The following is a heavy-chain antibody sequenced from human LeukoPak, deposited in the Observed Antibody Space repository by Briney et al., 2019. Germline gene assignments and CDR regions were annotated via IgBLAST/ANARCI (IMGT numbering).Heavy chain of an antibody. D-gene: IGHD5-12*01. CDR2: ISYDGSNK. CDR1: GFTFSSYA. V-gene: IGHV3-30-3*01. Sequence: PGGSLRLSCAASGFTFSSYAMHWVRQAPGKGLEWVAVISYDGSNKYYADSVKGRFTISRDNSKNTLYLQMNSLRAEDTAVYYCARDGMVATSIDPTPDFDYWGQGTLVTVSS. CDR3: ARDGMVATSIDPTPDFDY. J-gene: IGHJ4*02.